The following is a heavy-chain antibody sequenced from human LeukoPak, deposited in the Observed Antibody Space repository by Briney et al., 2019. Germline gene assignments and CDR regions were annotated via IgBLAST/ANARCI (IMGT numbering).Heavy chain of an antibody. D-gene: IGHD1-14*01. CDR1: GGSFSGYY. CDR2: INHSGST. J-gene: IGHJ4*02. V-gene: IGHV4-34*01. Sequence: PSETLSLTCAVYGGSFSGYYWSWIRQPPGKGLEWIGEINHSGSTNYNPSLKSRVTISVDTSKNQFSLKLSSVTAADTAVYYCARVSSGRYTNWGQGTLVTVSS. CDR3: ARVSSGRYTN.